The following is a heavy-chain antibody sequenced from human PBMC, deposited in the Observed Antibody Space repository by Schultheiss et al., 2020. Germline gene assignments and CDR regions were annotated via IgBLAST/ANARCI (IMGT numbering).Heavy chain of an antibody. V-gene: IGHV3-23*01. CDR1: GFTFSSYG. Sequence: GESLKISCAASGFTFSSYGMSWVRQAPGKGLEWVSAISGSGGSTYYADSVKGRFTISRDNSKNTLYLQMNSLRVEDTAIYYCARIYYYGMDVWGQGTTVTVSS. J-gene: IGHJ6*02. CDR3: ARIYYYGMDV. CDR2: ISGSGGST.